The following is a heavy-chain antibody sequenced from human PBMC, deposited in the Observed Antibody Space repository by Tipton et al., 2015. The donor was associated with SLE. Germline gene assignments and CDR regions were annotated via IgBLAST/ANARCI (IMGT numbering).Heavy chain of an antibody. CDR3: ARDDYGGNVFDY. V-gene: IGHV4-38-2*02. Sequence: LRLSCAVSGYSISSGYYWGWIRQPPGKGLEWIGSIYHSGSTYYNPSLKSRVTISVDTSKNQFSLKLSSVTAADTAVYYCARDDYGGNVFDYWGQGTLVTVSS. J-gene: IGHJ4*02. CDR1: GYSISSGYY. CDR2: IYHSGST. D-gene: IGHD4-23*01.